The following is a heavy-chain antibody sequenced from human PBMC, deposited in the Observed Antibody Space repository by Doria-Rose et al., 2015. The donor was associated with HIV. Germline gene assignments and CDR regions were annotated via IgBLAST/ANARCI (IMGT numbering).Heavy chain of an antibody. CDR2: ISSTSAYI. V-gene: IGHV3-21*01. CDR3: ATGVTLDY. J-gene: IGHJ4*02. Sequence: VQLVQSGGGLVRPGGSLRLSCATSRFTFSSHRINWVRQAPGKGLEWVSSISSTSAYINYADSVRGRFTISRDNARNSLYLQMDSLRAEDTAIYYCATGVTLDYWGQGTLVTVSS. CDR1: RFTFSSHR. D-gene: IGHD3-10*01.